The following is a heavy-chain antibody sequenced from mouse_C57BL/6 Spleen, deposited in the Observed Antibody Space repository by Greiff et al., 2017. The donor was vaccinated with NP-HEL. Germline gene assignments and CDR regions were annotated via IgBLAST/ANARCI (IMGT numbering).Heavy chain of an antibody. CDR3: TRATVVAKGYFDV. CDR1: GYTFTDYE. D-gene: IGHD1-1*01. J-gene: IGHJ1*03. Sequence: QVQLKQSGAELVRPGASVTLSCKASGYTFTDYEMHWVKQTPVHGLEWIGAIDPETGGTAYNQKFKGKAILTADKSSSTAYMELRSLTSEDSAVYYCTRATVVAKGYFDVWGTGTTVTVSS. CDR2: IDPETGGT. V-gene: IGHV1-15*01.